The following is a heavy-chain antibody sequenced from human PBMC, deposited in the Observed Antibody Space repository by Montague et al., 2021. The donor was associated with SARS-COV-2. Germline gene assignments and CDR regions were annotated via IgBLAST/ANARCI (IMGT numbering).Heavy chain of an antibody. CDR2: INHSGST. D-gene: IGHD6-13*01. V-gene: IGHV4-34*01. CDR3: ARGPKAAGKAFYYYYGMDV. Sequence: SETLSLTCAVYGGSFSGYYWGWIRQPPGKGLEWIGEINHSGSTNYNPSLKSRVTISVDTSKNQFSLKLSSVTAADTAVYYCARGPKAAGKAFYYYYGMDVWGQGTTVTVSS. CDR1: GGSFSGYY. J-gene: IGHJ6*02.